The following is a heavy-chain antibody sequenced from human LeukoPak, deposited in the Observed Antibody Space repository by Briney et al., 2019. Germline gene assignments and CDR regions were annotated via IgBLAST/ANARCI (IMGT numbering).Heavy chain of an antibody. Sequence: GRSLRLSCAASGFTFSSYAMHWVRQAPGKGLEWVAVISYDGSNKYYADSVKGRFTISRDNSKNTLYLQMNSLRAEDTAVYYCARNLLRYFDWLVYYYYGMDVWGQGTTVTVSS. CDR1: GFTFSSYA. D-gene: IGHD3-9*01. V-gene: IGHV3-30*04. CDR3: ARNLLRYFDWLVYYYYGMDV. CDR2: ISYDGSNK. J-gene: IGHJ6*02.